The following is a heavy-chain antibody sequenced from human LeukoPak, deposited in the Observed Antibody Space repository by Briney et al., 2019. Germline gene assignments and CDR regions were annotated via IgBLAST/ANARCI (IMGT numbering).Heavy chain of an antibody. CDR1: GDSISSYY. CDR3: ARMSFYGSGTYSPLDY. V-gene: IGHV4-59*01. CDR2: IYYTGST. D-gene: IGHD3-10*01. J-gene: IGHJ4*02. Sequence: SETLSLTCTVSGDSISSYYWSWVRQPPGKTLELIGYIYYTGSTNYNPSLKSRVTMSVQTPKNQFSLKLSSVTEADTAVYFCARMSFYGSGTYSPLDYWGQGTLVTVSS.